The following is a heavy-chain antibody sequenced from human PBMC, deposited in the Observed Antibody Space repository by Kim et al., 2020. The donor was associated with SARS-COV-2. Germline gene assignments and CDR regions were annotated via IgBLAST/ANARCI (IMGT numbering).Heavy chain of an antibody. J-gene: IGHJ6*04. V-gene: IGHV3-43*02. D-gene: IGHD2-2*01. CDR1: GFTFDDYA. Sequence: GGSLRLSCAASGFTFDDYAMHWVRQAPGKGLEWVSLISGDGGSTYYADSVKGRFTISRDNSKNSLYLQMISLRTEDTALYYCAKDRGVTKYQLLQGMDVWGEATTVTDSS. CDR2: ISGDGGST. CDR3: AKDRGVTKYQLLQGMDV.